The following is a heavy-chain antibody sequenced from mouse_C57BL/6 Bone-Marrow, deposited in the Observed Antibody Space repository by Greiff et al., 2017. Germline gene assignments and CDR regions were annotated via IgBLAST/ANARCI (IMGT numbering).Heavy chain of an antibody. CDR1: GYTFTSYW. D-gene: IGHD2-5*01. Sequence: VQLQQPGAELVKPGASVKMSCKASGYTFTSYWITWVKQRPGQGLEWIGDIYPGSGSTNYNEKFKSKATLTVATSSSTAYMQLSSLTSEDSAVYYGARPYYSNYWYFDVWGTGTTVTVSA. J-gene: IGHJ1*03. CDR3: ARPYYSNYWYFDV. CDR2: IYPGSGST. V-gene: IGHV1-55*01.